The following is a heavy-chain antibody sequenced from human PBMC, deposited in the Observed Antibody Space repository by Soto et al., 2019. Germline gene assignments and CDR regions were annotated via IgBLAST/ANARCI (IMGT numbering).Heavy chain of an antibody. J-gene: IGHJ4*02. CDR2: IKSKADGGTT. CDR1: EFTFANAW. Sequence: EVQLVESGGDLVKPGGSLRLSCAASEFTFANAWISWVRQAPGKGLEWVGRIKSKADGGTTDYAAPVKGRFTLSRDESQNTLYLQMNSMKTEYTAVYYSTPLFYGHCGQGTLVTVSS. D-gene: IGHD3-3*01. V-gene: IGHV3-15*01. CDR3: TPLFYGH.